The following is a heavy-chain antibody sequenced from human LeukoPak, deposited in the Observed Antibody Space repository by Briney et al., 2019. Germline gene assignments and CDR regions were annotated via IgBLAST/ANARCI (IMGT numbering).Heavy chain of an antibody. CDR2: IYYSGST. V-gene: IGHV4-61*01. CDR3: ARVKGGYFDY. D-gene: IGHD3-22*01. CDR1: GGSVSSGSHY. Sequence: PSETLSLTCTVSGGSVSSGSHYWSWIRQPPGKGLEWIGYIYYSGSTNYNPSLKSRVTISVDTSKNQFSLKLSSVTAADTAVYYCARVKGGYFDYWGQGTLVTVSS. J-gene: IGHJ4*02.